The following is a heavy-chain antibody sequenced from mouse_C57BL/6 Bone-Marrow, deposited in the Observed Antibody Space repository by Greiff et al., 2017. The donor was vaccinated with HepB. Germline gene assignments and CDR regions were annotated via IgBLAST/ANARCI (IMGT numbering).Heavy chain of an antibody. V-gene: IGHV5-4*01. CDR3: ARDGGNWDVAY. J-gene: IGHJ3*01. CDR1: GFTFSSYG. CDR2: ISSGGSYT. D-gene: IGHD4-1*01. Sequence: EVKLMESGGDLVKPGGSLKLSCAASGFTFSSYGMSWVRQTPDKRLEWVATISSGGSYTYYPDNVKGRFTISRDNAKNNLYLQMSHLKSEDTAMYYCARDGGNWDVAYWGQGTLVTVSA.